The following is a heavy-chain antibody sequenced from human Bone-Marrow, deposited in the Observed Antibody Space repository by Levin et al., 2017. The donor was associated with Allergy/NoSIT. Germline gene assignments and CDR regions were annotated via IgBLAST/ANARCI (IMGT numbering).Heavy chain of an antibody. V-gene: IGHV1-2*02. CDR3: ARDGGYSSSWYPFY. D-gene: IGHD6-13*01. Sequence: GASVKVSCKASGYTFTGYYMHWVRQAPGQGLEWMGWINPNSGGTNYAQKFQGRVTMTRDTSISTAYMELSRLRSDDTAVYYCARDGGYSSSWYPFYWGQGTLVTVSS. CDR2: INPNSGGT. CDR1: GYTFTGYY. J-gene: IGHJ4*02.